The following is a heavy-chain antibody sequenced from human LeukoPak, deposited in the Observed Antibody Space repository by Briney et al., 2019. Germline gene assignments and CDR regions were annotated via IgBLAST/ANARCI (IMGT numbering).Heavy chain of an antibody. V-gene: IGHV4-30-2*01. CDR3: ARGTDDAFDI. CDR1: GGSISSGGYS. Sequence: SQTLSLTCAVSGGSISSGGYSWSWIRQPPGKGLEWIGYIYHSGSTYYNPSLKSRVTISVDRSKNQFSLKLSSVTAADTAVYYCARGTDDAFDIWGQGTMVTASS. CDR2: IYHSGST. J-gene: IGHJ3*02. D-gene: IGHD1/OR15-1a*01.